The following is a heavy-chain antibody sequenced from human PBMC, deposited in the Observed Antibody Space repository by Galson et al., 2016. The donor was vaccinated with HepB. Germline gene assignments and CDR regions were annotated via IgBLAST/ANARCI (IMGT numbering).Heavy chain of an antibody. J-gene: IGHJ6*02. CDR2: I. CDR3: ARDNSYYGMDV. V-gene: IGHV3-9*01. Sequence: IGYADSVKGRFTISRDNAKKSMYLQMNSLRGEDTALYYCARDNSYYGMDVWGQGTLVTVSS.